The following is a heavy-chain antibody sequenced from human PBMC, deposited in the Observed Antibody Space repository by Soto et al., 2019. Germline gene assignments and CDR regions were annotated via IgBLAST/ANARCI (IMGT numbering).Heavy chain of an antibody. CDR2: IFHTATT. V-gene: IGHV4-31*03. CDR1: GASLSSGGYY. Sequence: QVQLQESGPGLANPSQTLSLTCTVSGASLSSGGYYWTWIRQVPGKALEWIGYIFHTATTFYNPSLKSRVVMSIEKSDNQFSLNLRSVTAADTAVYYCARGLGYDSNGRFLAAFDVWGQGTMVTVSS. J-gene: IGHJ3*01. CDR3: ARGLGYDSNGRFLAAFDV. D-gene: IGHD3-22*01.